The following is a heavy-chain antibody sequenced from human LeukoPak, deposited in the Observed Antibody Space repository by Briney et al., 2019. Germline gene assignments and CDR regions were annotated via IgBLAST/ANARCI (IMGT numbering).Heavy chain of an antibody. J-gene: IGHJ4*02. CDR3: ARVYQSSGISSGYFDY. V-gene: IGHV4-4*07. D-gene: IGHD4-23*01. CDR1: GGSISSYY. Sequence: SETLSLTCTVSGGSISSYYWSWMRQPAGKRLEWIGRIYSSGSTSYNPSLKSRVTVSVDASKNQVSLKLSSATAADTAMYYCARVYQSSGISSGYFDYWGQGSLVTVSS. CDR2: IYSSGST.